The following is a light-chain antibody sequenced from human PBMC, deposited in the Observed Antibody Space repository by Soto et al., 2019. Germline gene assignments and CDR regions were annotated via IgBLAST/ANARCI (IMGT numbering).Light chain of an antibody. CDR2: AAS. CDR1: QSVSSN. J-gene: IGKJ1*01. V-gene: IGKV3-15*01. Sequence: EIVMTQSPATLSVSPGERATLSCRASQSVSSNLAWYQQKPGQAPRLLIYAASTRATGIPARFSGRGSETEFTLTISSLQSEDFAVYYCQQYNNWPPWTFGQGTKVEIK. CDR3: QQYNNWPPWT.